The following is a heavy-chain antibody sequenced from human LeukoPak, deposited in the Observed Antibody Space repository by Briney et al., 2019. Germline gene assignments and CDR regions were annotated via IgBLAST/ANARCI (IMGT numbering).Heavy chain of an antibody. Sequence: GGSLRLSCAASGFTVSSNYMSWVRQAPGKGLEWVSVIYSGGSTYYADSVKGRFTISRDSSKNTLYLQMNSLRAEDTAVYYCASDSSSWYGGTNWGQGTLVTVSS. V-gene: IGHV3-66*02. CDR3: ASDSSSWYGGTN. CDR1: GFTVSSNY. D-gene: IGHD6-13*01. CDR2: IYSGGST. J-gene: IGHJ4*02.